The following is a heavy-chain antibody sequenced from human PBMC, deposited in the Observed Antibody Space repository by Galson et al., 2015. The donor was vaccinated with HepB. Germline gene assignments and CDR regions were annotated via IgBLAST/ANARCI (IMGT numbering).Heavy chain of an antibody. J-gene: IGHJ6*02. D-gene: IGHD2-2*01. CDR3: ARGGHCSSTSCTRYYYYGMDV. CDR2: IIPIFGTA. V-gene: IGHV1-69*13. Sequence: SVKVSCKASGGTFSSYAISWVRQAPGQGLEWMGGIIPIFGTANYAQKFQGRVTITADESTSTAYMELSSLRSEDTAVYYCARGGHCSSTSCTRYYYYGMDVWGQGTTVTVS. CDR1: GGTFSSYA.